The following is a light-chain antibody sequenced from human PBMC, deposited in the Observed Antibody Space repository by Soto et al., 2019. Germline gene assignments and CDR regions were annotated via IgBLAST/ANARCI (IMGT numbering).Light chain of an antibody. CDR1: SSDVGGYKF. V-gene: IGLV2-14*01. Sequence: QSVLTQPASVSASPGQSITISCTGTSSDVGGYKFVSWYQHHPGKAPKLMIYEVNNRPSGVSNRFSGSKSGNTASLTIPGLQPEDEADYYCLSYTSANTRVFGGGTKLTVL. CDR2: EVN. CDR3: LSYTSANTRV. J-gene: IGLJ3*02.